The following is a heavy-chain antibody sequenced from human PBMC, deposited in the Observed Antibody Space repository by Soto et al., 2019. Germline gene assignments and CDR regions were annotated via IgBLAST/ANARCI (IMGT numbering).Heavy chain of an antibody. D-gene: IGHD5-18*01. CDR1: GASISSGGYY. Sequence: QVQLLESGPGPVKPSQTLSLICNVSGASISSGGYYWSWIRQRPGGGLEWLGFIYYSGISHYNPSLKSRATISVDTSKNQFSLKLISVTAADTAVYYCARTEWIQLWFDYWGQGALVTVS. J-gene: IGHJ4*02. V-gene: IGHV4-31*03. CDR3: ARTEWIQLWFDY. CDR2: IYYSGIS.